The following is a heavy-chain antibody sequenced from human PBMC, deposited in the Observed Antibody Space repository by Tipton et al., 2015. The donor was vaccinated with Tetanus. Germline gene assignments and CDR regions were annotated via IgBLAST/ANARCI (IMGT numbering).Heavy chain of an antibody. Sequence: SLRLSCAASGFTFSDYYMSWIRQAPGKGLEWVSYISSSGSTIYYADSVKGRFTISRDNAKNSLYLQMNSLRAEDTAVYYCAREAGFGYSYGRPYYYGMDVWGQGTTVTVSS. CDR3: AREAGFGYSYGRPYYYGMDV. V-gene: IGHV3-11*01. CDR2: ISSSGSTI. CDR1: GFTFSDYY. D-gene: IGHD5-18*01. J-gene: IGHJ6*02.